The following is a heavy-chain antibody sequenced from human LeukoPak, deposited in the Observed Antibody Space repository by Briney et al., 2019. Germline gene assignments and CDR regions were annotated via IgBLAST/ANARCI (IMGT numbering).Heavy chain of an antibody. V-gene: IGHV1-58*01. CDR2: IVLGSDNT. D-gene: IGHD6-13*01. Sequence: ASVKVSCKASGISFPTSAVQWVRQARGQRLEWMGWIVLGSDNTDYAQKFQQRVTFTRDMSTTTAYMELSSLRSDDTAVYYCAKDLRGVAAAAQGGNFFDYWGQGTLVTVSS. CDR3: AKDLRGVAAAAQGGNFFDY. J-gene: IGHJ4*02. CDR1: GISFPTSA.